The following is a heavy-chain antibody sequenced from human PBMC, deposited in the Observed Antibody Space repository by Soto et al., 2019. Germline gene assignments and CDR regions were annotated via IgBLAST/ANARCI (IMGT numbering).Heavy chain of an antibody. CDR2: ISGSGGST. CDR3: AKDWGYSYGPDYYFDY. Sequence: PGGSLRLSCAASGFTFSSYAMSWVRQAPGKGLEWVSAISGSGGSTYYADSVKGRFTISRDNSKNTLYLQMNSLRAEDTAVYYCAKDWGYSYGPDYYFDYWGQGTRVTVSS. J-gene: IGHJ4*02. V-gene: IGHV3-23*01. D-gene: IGHD5-18*01. CDR1: GFTFSSYA.